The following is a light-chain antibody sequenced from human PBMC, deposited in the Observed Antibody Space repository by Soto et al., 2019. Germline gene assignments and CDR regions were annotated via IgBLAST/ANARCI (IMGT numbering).Light chain of an antibody. CDR1: QSVSSSY. J-gene: IGKJ3*01. CDR3: LHYGGSPPFT. V-gene: IGKV3-20*01. Sequence: EMVLTQSPGTLSLSPGERATLSCRARQSVSSSYLAWYQQKPGQAPRLLIYGASSRANGIPDRFSCSGSGTDFTLTISRLESEDVAVYYCLHYGGSPPFTFGPGTKVDIK. CDR2: GAS.